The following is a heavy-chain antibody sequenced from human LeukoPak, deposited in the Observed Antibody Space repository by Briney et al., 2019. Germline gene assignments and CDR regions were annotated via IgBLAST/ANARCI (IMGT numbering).Heavy chain of an antibody. V-gene: IGHV1-18*01. J-gene: IGHJ4*02. Sequence: ASVKVSCKASGYTFTSYGISWVRQAPGQGLEWMGWISAYNGNTNYAQKLQGRVTMTTDTSTSTAYMELRSPRSDDTAVYYCARDLVVVPAAKARAGYWGQGTLVTVSS. D-gene: IGHD2-2*01. CDR2: ISAYNGNT. CDR1: GYTFTSYG. CDR3: ARDLVVVPAAKARAGY.